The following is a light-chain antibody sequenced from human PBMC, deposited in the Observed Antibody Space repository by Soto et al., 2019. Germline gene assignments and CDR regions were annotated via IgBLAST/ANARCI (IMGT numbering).Light chain of an antibody. V-gene: IGKV1-33*01. J-gene: IGKJ4*01. Sequence: DIQMTQSPSSLSASVGDRVTITCQASQDISNYLNWYQQKPGKTPKLLIYDASNLETGVPSRFSGSGSGTDFTLTISSLQPEDIATYYCQQYDNLPITFGGGTKVEIE. CDR2: DAS. CDR1: QDISNY. CDR3: QQYDNLPIT.